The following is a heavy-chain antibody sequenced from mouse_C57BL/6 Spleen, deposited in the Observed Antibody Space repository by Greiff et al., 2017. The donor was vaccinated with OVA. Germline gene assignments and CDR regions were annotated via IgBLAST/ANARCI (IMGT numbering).Heavy chain of an antibody. D-gene: IGHD1-1*01. J-gene: IGHJ2*01. CDR3: ARLLITTVVATSYFDY. V-gene: IGHV7-3*01. Sequence: EVKVEESGGGLVQPGGSLSLSCAASGFTFTDYYMSWVRQPPGKALEWLGFIRNKANGYTTEYSASVKGRFTISRDNSQSILYLQMNALRAEDSATYYCARLLITTVVATSYFDYWGQGTTLTVSS. CDR2: IRNKANGYTT. CDR1: GFTFTDYY.